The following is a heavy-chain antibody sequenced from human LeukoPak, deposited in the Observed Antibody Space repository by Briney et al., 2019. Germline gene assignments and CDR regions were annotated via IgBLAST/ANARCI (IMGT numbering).Heavy chain of an antibody. CDR1: GGSISGYY. CDR2: IYYNGKA. CDR3: AKFGADYDMYV. D-gene: IGHD3-16*01. V-gene: IGHV4-59*13. J-gene: IGHJ6*02. Sequence: SETLSLTCTVSGGSISGYYWTWIRQPPGKGLEWVGQIYYNGKADYNPSLESRITISVDTSKNQMSLRLNSVTAADTAIYYCAKFGADYDMYVWGQGVTVAVSS.